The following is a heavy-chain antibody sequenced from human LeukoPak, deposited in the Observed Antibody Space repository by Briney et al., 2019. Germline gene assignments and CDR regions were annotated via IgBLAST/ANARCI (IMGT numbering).Heavy chain of an antibody. J-gene: IGHJ4*02. Sequence: ASVKVSCKASGGTFSSYAISWVRQAPGQGLEWMGGIIPIFGTANYAQKFKGRVTITADESTSTAYMELSSLRSEDTAVYYCARLGYSGYDKGFDYWGQGTLVTVSS. CDR2: IIPIFGTA. CDR3: ARLGYSGYDKGFDY. D-gene: IGHD5-12*01. CDR1: GGTFSSYA. V-gene: IGHV1-69*13.